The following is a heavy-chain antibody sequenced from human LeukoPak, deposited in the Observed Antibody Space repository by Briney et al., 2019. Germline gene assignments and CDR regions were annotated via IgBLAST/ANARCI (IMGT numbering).Heavy chain of an antibody. D-gene: IGHD6-19*01. Sequence: GGSLRLSCAASGFTFDDHAMHWVRQAPGKGLEWVSLISWDGGSTYYADPVKGRFTISRDNSKNSLYLQMNSLRTEDTALYYCAKANQWLVLEYVDYWGQGTLVTVSS. CDR2: ISWDGGST. J-gene: IGHJ4*02. CDR3: AKANQWLVLEYVDY. CDR1: GFTFDDHA. V-gene: IGHV3-43D*04.